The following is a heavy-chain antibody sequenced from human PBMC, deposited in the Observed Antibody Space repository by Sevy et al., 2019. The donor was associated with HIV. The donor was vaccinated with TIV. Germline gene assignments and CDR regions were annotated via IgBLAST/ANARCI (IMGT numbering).Heavy chain of an antibody. CDR3: ATDDDRERRPTQFDY. D-gene: IGHD1-1*01. CDR1: GYTLTELS. V-gene: IGHV1-24*01. J-gene: IGHJ4*02. CDR2: FDPEDGET. Sequence: ASVKVSCKVSGYTLTELSMHWVRQAPGKGLEWMGGFDPEDGETINAQKFQGRVTMTEDTSTDTAYMELSSLRSEDTAVYYCATDDDRERRPTQFDYRGQGTLVTVSS.